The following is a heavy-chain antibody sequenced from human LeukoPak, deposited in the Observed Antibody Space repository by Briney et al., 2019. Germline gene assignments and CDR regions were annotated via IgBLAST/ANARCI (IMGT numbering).Heavy chain of an antibody. Sequence: GESLKISCKGSGYRFNYWIGWVRQMPGKGLEWMGIIYPGDSDTRYSPSFQGQVTISADKSISTAYLQWSSLKASDTAMYYCARLAYSSSWVPWSYFDYWGQGTLVTVSS. CDR3: ARLAYSSSWVPWSYFDY. CDR2: IYPGDSDT. J-gene: IGHJ4*02. D-gene: IGHD6-13*01. V-gene: IGHV5-51*01. CDR1: GYRFNYW.